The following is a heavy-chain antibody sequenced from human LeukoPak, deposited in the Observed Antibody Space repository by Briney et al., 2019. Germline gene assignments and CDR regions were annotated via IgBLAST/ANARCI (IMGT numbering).Heavy chain of an antibody. CDR2: ISGSGGST. J-gene: IGHJ4*02. V-gene: IGHV3-23*01. Sequence: GGSLRLSCAASGFTFSSYAMSWVRQAPGKGLEWVSAISGSGGSTYYADSVKGRFTVSRDNSKNTLYLQMNSLRAEDTAVYYCARGGGGGNPFDYWGQGTLVTVSS. CDR3: ARGGGGGNPFDY. D-gene: IGHD4-23*01. CDR1: GFTFSSYA.